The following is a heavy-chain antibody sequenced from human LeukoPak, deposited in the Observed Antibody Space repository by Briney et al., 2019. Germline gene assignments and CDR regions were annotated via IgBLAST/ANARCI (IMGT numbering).Heavy chain of an antibody. CDR3: ARGRRWFGELSLVY. CDR2: INHSGST. V-gene: IGHV4-34*01. D-gene: IGHD3-10*01. Sequence: SETLSLTCAVYGGSFSGYYWSWIRQPPGKGLEWIGEINHSGSTNYNPSLKSRVTISVDTSKNQFSLKLSSVTAADTAVYYCARGRRWFGELSLVYWGQGTLVTVSS. J-gene: IGHJ4*02. CDR1: GGSFSGYY.